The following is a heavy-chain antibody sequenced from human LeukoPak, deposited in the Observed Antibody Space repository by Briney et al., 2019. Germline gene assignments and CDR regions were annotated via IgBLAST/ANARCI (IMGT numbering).Heavy chain of an antibody. J-gene: IGHJ4*02. V-gene: IGHV4-38-2*02. CDR1: GYSISSGYY. CDR3: ARSVGTAAAGRSVFDH. Sequence: SETLSLTCTVSGYSISSGYYWGWFRQPPGKGLEWIGSIYHSGNSYYNPSLKSRVTMSVDTSKNQFSLKLSSVTAADTAVYYCARSVGTAAAGRSVFDHRGQGTLVTVSS. D-gene: IGHD6-13*01. CDR2: IYHSGNS.